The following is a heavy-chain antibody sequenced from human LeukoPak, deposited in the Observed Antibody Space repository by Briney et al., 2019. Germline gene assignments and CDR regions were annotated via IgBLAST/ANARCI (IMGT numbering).Heavy chain of an antibody. D-gene: IGHD2-2*01. Sequence: PGGSLRLSCAASGFPFSNYWMHWVRQAPGKGPEWVARVYKDGSITNYADSVKGRFTISRDNAKNTVYLQMNSLRAEDTAVYHCARYCSSTSPSGCDYYYYGMGVWGQGTTVTVSS. CDR2: VYKDGSIT. J-gene: IGHJ6*02. CDR3: ARYCSSTSPSGCDYYYYGMGV. V-gene: IGHV3-74*01. CDR1: GFPFSNYW.